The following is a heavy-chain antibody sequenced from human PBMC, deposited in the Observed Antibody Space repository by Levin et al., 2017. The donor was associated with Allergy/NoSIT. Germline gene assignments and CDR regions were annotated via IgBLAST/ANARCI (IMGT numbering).Heavy chain of an antibody. Sequence: GESLKISCAASGFTFSSYAMSWVRQAPGKGLEWVSAISGSGGSTYYADSVKGRFTISRDNSKNTLYLQMNSLRAEDTAVYYCAKEAIIMVRGVIDYWGQGTLVTVSS. CDR1: GFTFSSYA. V-gene: IGHV3-23*01. D-gene: IGHD3-10*01. J-gene: IGHJ4*02. CDR3: AKEAIIMVRGVIDY. CDR2: ISGSGGST.